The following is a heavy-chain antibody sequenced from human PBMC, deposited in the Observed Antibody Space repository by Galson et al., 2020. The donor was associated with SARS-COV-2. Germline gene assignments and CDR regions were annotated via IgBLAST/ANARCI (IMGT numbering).Heavy chain of an antibody. CDR3: ATQEFYYGSSGYEESDYGMDV. J-gene: IGHJ6*02. CDR2: INGDGRSR. V-gene: IGHV3-74*01. D-gene: IGHD3-22*01. Sequence: GGSLRLSCAASGFTFSNYWMHWARQAPGKGLVWVSRINGDGRSRTYADSVKGRFTISRDSAKNTVSLQMNSLRAEDTAVYYCATQEFYYGSSGYEESDYGMDVWGQGTTVTVSS. CDR1: GFTFSNYW.